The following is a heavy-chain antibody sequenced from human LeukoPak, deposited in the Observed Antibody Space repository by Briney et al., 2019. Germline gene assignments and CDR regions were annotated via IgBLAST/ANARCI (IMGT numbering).Heavy chain of an antibody. J-gene: IGHJ4*02. CDR3: ASNSGWTLFDY. D-gene: IGHD6-19*01. CDR2: IYSGGST. V-gene: IGHV3-66*01. Sequence: GGSLRLSCAASGFTVSSNYMSWVRQAPGKGLEWVSVIYSGGSTYYADSMKGRFTISRDNAKNSLYLQMNSLRAEDTAVYYCASNSGWTLFDYWGQGTLVTVSS. CDR1: GFTVSSNY.